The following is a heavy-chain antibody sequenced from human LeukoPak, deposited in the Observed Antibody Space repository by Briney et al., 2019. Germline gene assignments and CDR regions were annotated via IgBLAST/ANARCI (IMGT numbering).Heavy chain of an antibody. CDR3: ARDRSGWYKGYYYGMDV. CDR1: GFTFSAFA. J-gene: IGHJ6*02. Sequence: GGSLRLSCAASGFTFSAFAMTWVRQAPGKGLEWVSTITDDGYNTYSADSVKGRITFSRDNSKNTLSLQLRSLRAEDTAVYYCARDRSGWYKGYYYGMDVWGQGTTVTVSS. D-gene: IGHD6-19*01. V-gene: IGHV3-23*01. CDR2: ITDDGYNT.